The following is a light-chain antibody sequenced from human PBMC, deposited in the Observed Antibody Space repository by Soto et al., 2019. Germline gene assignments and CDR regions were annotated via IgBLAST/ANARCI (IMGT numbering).Light chain of an antibody. CDR1: SSDVGSYNR. V-gene: IGLV2-18*02. CDR2: EVS. Sequence: QSVLTQPPSVSGSPGQSVTISCTGTSSDVGSYNRVSWFQQPPGTAPKLLIYEVSNRPSGVPDRISGSKSGNTASLTISGLQAEDEADYYCSSYTSSSTYVFGTGTKVTV. CDR3: SSYTSSSTYV. J-gene: IGLJ1*01.